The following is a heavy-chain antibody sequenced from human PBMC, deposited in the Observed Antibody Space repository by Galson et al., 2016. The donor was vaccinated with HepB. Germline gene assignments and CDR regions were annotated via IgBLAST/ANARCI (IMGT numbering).Heavy chain of an antibody. CDR2: INPIFGTG. J-gene: IGHJ4*02. V-gene: IGHV1-69*13. CDR1: GGTFSSYG. CDR3: ARDPLFDS. Sequence: SVKVSCKASGGTFSSYGISWVRQAPGQGLEWMGGINPIFGTGNNAQKFQGRVTITADESTSTAYMELSSLRSEDTAVYYCARDPLFDSWGQGTLVTVSS.